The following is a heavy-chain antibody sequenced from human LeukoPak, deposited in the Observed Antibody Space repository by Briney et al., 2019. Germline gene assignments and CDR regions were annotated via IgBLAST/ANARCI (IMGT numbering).Heavy chain of an antibody. Sequence: ASVKVSFKVSGYTFTDYYMHWVQQAPGKGLEWMGLVDPEDGETIYAEKVQGRVTITTDTSTDTAYMELSSLRSEDTAVYYCATGRIAVAGTSWFDPWGQGTLVTVSS. J-gene: IGHJ5*02. CDR3: ATGRIAVAGTSWFDP. CDR2: VDPEDGET. D-gene: IGHD6-19*01. CDR1: GYTFTDYY. V-gene: IGHV1-69-2*01.